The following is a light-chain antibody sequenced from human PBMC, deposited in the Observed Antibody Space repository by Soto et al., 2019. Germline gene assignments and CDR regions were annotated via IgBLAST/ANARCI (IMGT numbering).Light chain of an antibody. V-gene: IGKV3-20*01. CDR1: QSVSNNY. J-gene: IGKJ4*01. CDR3: QQFSSYPLT. Sequence: EIVLTQSPGTLSLSQGERATLSCRASQSVSNNYLAWYQQKPGQAPRLLIYGASNRATGIPDRFSGSGSGTDFTLTISRLEPEDFAVYYCQQFSSYPLTFGGGTKVDIK. CDR2: GAS.